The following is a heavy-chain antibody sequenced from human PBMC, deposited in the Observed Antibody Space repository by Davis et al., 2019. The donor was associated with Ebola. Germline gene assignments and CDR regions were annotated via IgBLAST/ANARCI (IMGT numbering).Heavy chain of an antibody. V-gene: IGHV3-53*04. CDR1: GFTVSSNY. Sequence: GESLKISRAASGFTVSSNYMSWVRQAPGKGLEWVSVIYSGGSTYYADSVKGRFTISRHNSKNTLYLQMNSLRAEDTAVYYCAREALGSRGNWFDPWGQGTLVTVSS. D-gene: IGHD3-10*01. CDR2: IYSGGST. CDR3: AREALGSRGNWFDP. J-gene: IGHJ5*02.